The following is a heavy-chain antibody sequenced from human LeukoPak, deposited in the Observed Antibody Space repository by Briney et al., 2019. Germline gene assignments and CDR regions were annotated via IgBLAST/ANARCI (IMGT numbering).Heavy chain of an antibody. D-gene: IGHD1-26*01. J-gene: IGHJ6*02. Sequence: GGSLRLSCAASGFTFSSYSMNWVRQAPGKGLEWVSYISSSSSTIYYADSVKGRFTISRDNAKNSLYLQMNSLRAEGTAVYYCARGNSGSYYQENYGMDVWGQGTTVTFSS. V-gene: IGHV3-48*04. CDR3: ARGNSGSYYQENYGMDV. CDR2: ISSSSSTI. CDR1: GFTFSSYS.